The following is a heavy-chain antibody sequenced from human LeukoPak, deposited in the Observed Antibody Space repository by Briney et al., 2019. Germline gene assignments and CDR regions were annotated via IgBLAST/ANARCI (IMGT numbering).Heavy chain of an antibody. J-gene: IGHJ6*02. CDR2: IYYSGST. CDR1: GYSISSGYY. V-gene: IGHV4-38-2*02. CDR3: ARQPSYYGYGMDV. Sequence: SETLSLTCTVSGYSISSGYYWGWIRQPPGKGLEWIGYIYYSGSTNYNPSLKSRVTISVDTSKNQFSLKLSSVTAADTAVYYCARQPSYYGYGMDVWGQGTTVTVSS.